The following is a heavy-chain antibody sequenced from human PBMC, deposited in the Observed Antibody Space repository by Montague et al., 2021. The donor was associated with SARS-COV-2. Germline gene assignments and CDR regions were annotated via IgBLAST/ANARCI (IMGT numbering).Heavy chain of an antibody. CDR3: ASRGAGWFGSNPERFDY. V-gene: IGHV4-4*02. CDR1: GGSISSSNW. J-gene: IGHJ4*02. CDR2: IYHSGST. D-gene: IGHD3-10*01. Sequence: SETLSLTCAVSGGSISSSNWWSWVRQPPGKGLEWMGEIYHSGSTNYNQSLKSRGTIAVEKSKNQFSLKLSSVIAADTAVYYCASRGAGWFGSNPERFDYWGQGTLVTVSS.